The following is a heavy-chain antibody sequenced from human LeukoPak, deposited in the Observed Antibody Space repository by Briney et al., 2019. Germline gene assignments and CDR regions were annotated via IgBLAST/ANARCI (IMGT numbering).Heavy chain of an antibody. V-gene: IGHV1-2*02. CDR2: IYPNSGGT. D-gene: IGHD5-12*01. J-gene: IGHJ4*02. Sequence: ASVKVSCKASGYTFTGYYMHWVRQAPGHGLEWMGWIYPNSGGTNYAQKLQRRVTMTKDTSISTAYMELSRLKSDDTAVYYCARGGGYDYGFDYWGQGTLVTVSS. CDR3: ARGGGYDYGFDY. CDR1: GYTFTGYY.